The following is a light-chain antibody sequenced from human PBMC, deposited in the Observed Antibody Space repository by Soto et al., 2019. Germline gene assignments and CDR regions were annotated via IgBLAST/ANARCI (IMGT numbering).Light chain of an antibody. CDR3: QQYHKWPPVT. J-gene: IGKJ5*01. CDR1: QSVDIN. CDR2: GAS. V-gene: IGKV3-15*01. Sequence: EIVLTQSPATLSVSPGDRVTLSCRASQSVDINLAWYQQRPGQAPRLLIYGASTRATGIPARFSGSGSGTEFTLTISSLQSEDSAVYYCQQYHKWPPVTFGQGTRLEI.